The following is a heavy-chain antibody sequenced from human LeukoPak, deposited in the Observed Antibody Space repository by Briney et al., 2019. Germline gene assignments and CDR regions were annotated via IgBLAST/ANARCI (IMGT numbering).Heavy chain of an antibody. CDR2: IYYSVST. CDR1: GGSISRGGYY. D-gene: IGHD2-15*01. J-gene: IGHJ2*01. CDR3: ARVVVVVAASPWYFDL. Sequence: PSQTLSLTCTVSGGSISRGGYYWSWIRQHPGKGLEGIGYIYYSVSTYYNHSLKIPVIISVDTSKNQFFLKLSSVTAAETAVYYCARVVVVVAASPWYFDLWGRGTLVTVSS. V-gene: IGHV4-31*01.